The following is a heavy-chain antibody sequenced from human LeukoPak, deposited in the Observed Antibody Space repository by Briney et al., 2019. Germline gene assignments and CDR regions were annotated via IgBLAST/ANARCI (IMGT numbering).Heavy chain of an antibody. D-gene: IGHD1-26*01. Sequence: GCPRLSCAPSLLAFSVYVMSCVCEAPGGGVGWVSAISGSGGSTYYADSVKGRFTISRDISKNTLYLQMNSLRAEDTAVYYCAKDDGGSYYIYYYYMDVWGKGTTVTIS. J-gene: IGHJ6*03. CDR1: LLAFSVYV. CDR3: AKDDGGSYYIYYYYMDV. V-gene: IGHV3-23*01. CDR2: ISGSGGST.